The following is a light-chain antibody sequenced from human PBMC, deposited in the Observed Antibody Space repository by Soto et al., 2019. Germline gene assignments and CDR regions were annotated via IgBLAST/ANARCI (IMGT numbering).Light chain of an antibody. J-gene: IGKJ3*01. CDR3: QQFGSSPLFT. CDR1: QSVSSSY. V-gene: IGKV3-20*01. CDR2: GAS. Sequence: EIVLTQSPGALSLCPGERATLSCRASQSVSSSYLAWYQQKPGQAPRLLIYGASSRASGMPDRFSGRGSGTEFTLTISRLEPEDFAVYYCQQFGSSPLFTFGPGTKVDVK.